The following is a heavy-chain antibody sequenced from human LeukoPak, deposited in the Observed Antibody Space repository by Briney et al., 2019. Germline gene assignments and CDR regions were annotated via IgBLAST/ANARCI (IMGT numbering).Heavy chain of an antibody. Sequence: QPGGSLRLSCAASGFTFSNHYMDWARQAPGKGLEWVGRIRNKANSYATEYAASVKGRFTISRDDSKNSLYLQMNSLKTEDTAVYYCTRVVVTAIPSKYIDYWGQGTLVTVSS. CDR2: IRNKANSYAT. V-gene: IGHV3-72*01. J-gene: IGHJ4*02. D-gene: IGHD2-21*02. CDR1: GFTFSNHY. CDR3: TRVVVTAIPSKYIDY.